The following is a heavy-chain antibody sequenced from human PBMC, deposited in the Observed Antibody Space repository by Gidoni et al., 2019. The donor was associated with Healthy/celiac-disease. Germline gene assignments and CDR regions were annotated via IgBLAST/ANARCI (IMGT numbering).Heavy chain of an antibody. CDR2: IWYDGSNK. J-gene: IGHJ5*02. Sequence: QVQLVESGGGVVQPGRSLRLSCEASGFTFSSYGMHWVRQAPGKGLEWVAVIWYDGSNKYYADSVKGRFTISRDNSKNTLYLQMNSLRAEDTAVYYCAREVSWFDPWGQGTLVTVSS. D-gene: IGHD2-21*01. CDR3: AREVSWFDP. V-gene: IGHV3-33*01. CDR1: GFTFSSYG.